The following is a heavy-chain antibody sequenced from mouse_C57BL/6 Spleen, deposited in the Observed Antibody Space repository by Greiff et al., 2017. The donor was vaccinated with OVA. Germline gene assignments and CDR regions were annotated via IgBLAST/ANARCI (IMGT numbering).Heavy chain of an antibody. CDR1: GYTFTSYW. CDR3: ARRATVVDY. V-gene: IGHV1-69*01. Sequence: QVQLQQSGAELVMPGASVKLSCKASGYTFTSYWMHWVKQRPGQGLEWIGEIDPSDSYTNYNQKFKGKSTLTVDKSSSTAYMQLSSLTSEDAAVYYCARRATVVDYWGQGTTLTVSS. D-gene: IGHD1-1*01. CDR2: IDPSDSYT. J-gene: IGHJ2*01.